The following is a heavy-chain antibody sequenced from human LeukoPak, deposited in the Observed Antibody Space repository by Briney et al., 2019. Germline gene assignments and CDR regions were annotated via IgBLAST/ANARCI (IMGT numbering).Heavy chain of an antibody. J-gene: IGHJ6*03. D-gene: IGHD4-17*01. Sequence: SETLSLTCTVPGGSISSYSWSWIRQPPGKGLEWIGYIYYSGSTNYNPSLKSRVTISVDTSKNQFSLKLSSVTAADTAVYYCARRGPVTTPYYYYYMDVWGKGTTVTVSS. CDR2: IYYSGST. CDR3: ARRGPVTTPYYYYYMDV. CDR1: GGSISSYS. V-gene: IGHV4-59*08.